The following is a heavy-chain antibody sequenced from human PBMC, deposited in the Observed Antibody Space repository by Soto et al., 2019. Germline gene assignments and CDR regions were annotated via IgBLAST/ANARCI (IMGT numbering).Heavy chain of an antibody. D-gene: IGHD2-2*01. CDR3: ASDIVVVPAAPRGHHWFDP. Sequence: SETLSLSCTVSGGSSSSSSYYWGWIRQPPGKGLEWIGSIYYSGSTYYNPSLKSRVTISVDTSKNQFSLKLSSVTAADTAVYYCASDIVVVPAAPRGHHWFDPWGQGTLVTVSS. CDR2: IYYSGST. CDR1: GGSSSSSSYY. J-gene: IGHJ5*02. V-gene: IGHV4-39*01.